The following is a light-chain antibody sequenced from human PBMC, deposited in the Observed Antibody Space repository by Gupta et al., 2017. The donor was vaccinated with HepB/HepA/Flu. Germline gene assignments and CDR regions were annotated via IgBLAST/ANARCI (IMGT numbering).Light chain of an antibody. CDR3: QRNNSFIL. CDR2: SAS. J-gene: IGKJ4*01. V-gene: IGKV1D-12*01. CDR1: PGVSIW. Sequence: DIQMTQSPSSVSASVGDTVTITCRASPGVSIWLAWYQQKPGKAPKLLIYSASKLQRGATWRFSGSGDGKDFTLTSSGRQHEDCANYYWQRNNSFILFGGGTKVEIK.